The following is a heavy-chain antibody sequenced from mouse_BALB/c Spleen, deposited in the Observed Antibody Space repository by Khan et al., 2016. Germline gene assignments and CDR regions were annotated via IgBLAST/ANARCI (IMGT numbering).Heavy chain of an antibody. V-gene: IGHV1-18*01. Sequence: VRLQQSGPELVKPGASVKIPCKAAGYTFTDYNIDWVKQSHGKSLEWIGDINPNNGGTVYNQKFKGKATLTVDKSSSTAYMELRSLTSEDTAVYCCARKEYGNYGFAYWGQGTLVTVSA. CDR2: INPNNGGT. J-gene: IGHJ3*01. CDR3: ARKEYGNYGFAY. CDR1: GYTFTDYN. D-gene: IGHD2-10*02.